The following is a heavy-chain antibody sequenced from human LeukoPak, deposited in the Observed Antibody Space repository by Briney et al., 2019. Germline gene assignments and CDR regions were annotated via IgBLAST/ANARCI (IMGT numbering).Heavy chain of an antibody. J-gene: IGHJ6*03. CDR2: IIPIFGTA. Sequence: ASVKVSCEASGGTFSSYAISWVRQAPGQGLEWMGGIIPIFGTANYAQKFQGRVTITTDESTSTAYMELSSLRSEDTAVYYCARGSRDFWSDYYYMDVWGKGTTVTVSS. D-gene: IGHD3-3*01. CDR3: ARGSRDFWSDYYYMDV. CDR1: GGTFSSYA. V-gene: IGHV1-69*05.